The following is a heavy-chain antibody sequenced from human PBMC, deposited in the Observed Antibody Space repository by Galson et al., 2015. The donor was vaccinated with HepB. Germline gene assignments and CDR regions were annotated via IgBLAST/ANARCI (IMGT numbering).Heavy chain of an antibody. CDR2: ISYDGSNK. D-gene: IGHD5-24*01. CDR1: GFTFSSYA. Sequence: SLRLSCAASGFTFSSYAMQWVRQAPGKGLEWVAVISYDGSNKYYADSVKGRFTISRDYSKNTLYLQMNSLRADDTAVYYCARDSFGDGYNYVDYWGQGTLVTVSS. CDR3: ARDSFGDGYNYVDY. V-gene: IGHV3-30*04. J-gene: IGHJ4*02.